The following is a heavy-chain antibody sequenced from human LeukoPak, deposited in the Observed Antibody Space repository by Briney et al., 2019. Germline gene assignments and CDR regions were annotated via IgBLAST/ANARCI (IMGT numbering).Heavy chain of an antibody. J-gene: IGHJ4*02. CDR2: IRYDGSNK. D-gene: IGHD3-22*01. CDR3: AKDPTHYYDSSGYYGGYDY. V-gene: IGHV3-30*02. Sequence: GGSLRLSCAASGFTFSSYGMHLVRQAPGKGLEWVAFIRYDGSNKYYADSVKGRFTISRDNSKNTLYLQMNSLRAEDTAVYYCAKDPTHYYDSSGYYGGYDYWGQGTLVTVSS. CDR1: GFTFSSYG.